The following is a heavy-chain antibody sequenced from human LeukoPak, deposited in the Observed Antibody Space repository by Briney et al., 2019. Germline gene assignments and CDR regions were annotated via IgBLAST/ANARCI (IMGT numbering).Heavy chain of an antibody. CDR3: ARDSGMATTYPILFYRFDY. J-gene: IGHJ4*02. Sequence: ASVKVSCKASGYTFTSYGISWVRQAPGQGLEWMGWISAYNGNTNYAQKLQGRVTMTTDTSTSTAYMELRSLRSDDTAVYYCARDSGMATTYPILFYRFDYWGQGTLVTVSS. CDR1: GYTFTSYG. CDR2: ISAYNGNT. V-gene: IGHV1-18*01. D-gene: IGHD5-24*01.